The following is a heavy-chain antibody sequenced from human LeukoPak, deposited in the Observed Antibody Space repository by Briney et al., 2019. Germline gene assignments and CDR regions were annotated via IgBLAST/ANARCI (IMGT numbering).Heavy chain of an antibody. CDR3: ARDLSGDAFDI. Sequence: ASETLSLTCTVSGGSISSYYWSWIRQPPGKGLEWIGYIYYSGSTNYNPSLKSRVTISVDTSKDQFSLKLSSVTAADTAVYYCARDLSGDAFDIWGQGTMVTVSS. J-gene: IGHJ3*02. CDR2: IYYSGST. CDR1: GGSISSYY. D-gene: IGHD1-26*01. V-gene: IGHV4-59*01.